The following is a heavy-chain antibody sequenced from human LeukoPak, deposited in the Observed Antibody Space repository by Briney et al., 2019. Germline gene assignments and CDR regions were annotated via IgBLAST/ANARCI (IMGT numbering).Heavy chain of an antibody. V-gene: IGHV4-4*07. D-gene: IGHD7-27*01. Sequence: SETLSLTCTVSGCTISSYYWSWIRQPPGKGLEWIGRIYTSGSTNYNPSLKSRVTMSVDTSKNQFSLKLSSVTAADTAVYYCARGPHYALGIYFDYWGQGTLVTVSS. CDR2: IYTSGST. CDR1: GCTISSYY. CDR3: ARGPHYALGIYFDY. J-gene: IGHJ4*02.